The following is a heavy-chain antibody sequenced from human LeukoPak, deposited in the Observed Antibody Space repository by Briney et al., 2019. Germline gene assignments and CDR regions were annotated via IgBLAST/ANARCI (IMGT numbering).Heavy chain of an antibody. CDR3: AREGAVVVIKGWFDP. Sequence: PGGSLRLSCAASGFTFSSYSMNWVRQAPGKGLEWVSSISSSSSYIYYADSVKGRFTISRDNAKNSLYLQMNSLRAEDTAVYYCAREGAVVVIKGWFDPWGQGTLVTVSS. V-gene: IGHV3-21*01. D-gene: IGHD3-22*01. CDR2: ISSSSSYI. CDR1: GFTFSSYS. J-gene: IGHJ5*02.